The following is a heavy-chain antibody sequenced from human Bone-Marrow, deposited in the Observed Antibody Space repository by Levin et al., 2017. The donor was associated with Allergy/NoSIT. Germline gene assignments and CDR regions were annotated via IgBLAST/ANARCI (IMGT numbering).Heavy chain of an antibody. J-gene: IGHJ4*02. CDR3: AKDLSGDYWNAYYFDH. V-gene: IGHV3-30*18. CDR1: GFTFSIHG. D-gene: IGHD3-3*01. Sequence: PGGSLRLSCAASGFTFSIHGMHWVRQAPGKGLEWVAEISHDGSNKYYADSVKGRFTISRDNSKNTLYVQMNSLRPEDTAIYYCAKDLSGDYWNAYYFDHWGQGTLVTVSS. CDR2: ISHDGSNK.